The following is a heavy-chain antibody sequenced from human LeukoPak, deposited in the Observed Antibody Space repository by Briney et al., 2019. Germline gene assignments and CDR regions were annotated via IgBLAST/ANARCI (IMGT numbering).Heavy chain of an antibody. CDR2: ISNSDSTI. V-gene: IGHV3-11*01. CDR1: GFTFSDYY. CDR3: ARDGSRFCSSTSCYSGYYYYGMDV. J-gene: IGHJ6*02. D-gene: IGHD2-2*01. Sequence: GGSLRLSCAASGFTFSDYYVSWIRQAPGKGLEWVSYISNSDSTIYYADSAKGRFTISRDNAKNSLYLQMNSLGAEDTAVYYCARDGSRFCSSTSCYSGYYYYGMDVWGQGTTVTVSS.